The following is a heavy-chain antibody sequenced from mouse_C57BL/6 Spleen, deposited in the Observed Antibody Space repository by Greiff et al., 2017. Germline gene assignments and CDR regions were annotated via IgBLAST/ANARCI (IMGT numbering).Heavy chain of an antibody. CDR2: FSSGGSYT. Sequence: EVLLVESGGDLVKPGGSLKLSCAASGFTFSSYGMSWVRQTPDKRLEWVATFSSGGSYTYYPDSVKGRFTISRDNAKNTLYLQLSSLKSEDAAMDYYARMRNSPAIAMDYWGQGTSVTVSS. CDR3: ARMRNSPAIAMDY. J-gene: IGHJ4*01. V-gene: IGHV5-6*01. CDR1: GFTFSSYG. D-gene: IGHD1-2*01.